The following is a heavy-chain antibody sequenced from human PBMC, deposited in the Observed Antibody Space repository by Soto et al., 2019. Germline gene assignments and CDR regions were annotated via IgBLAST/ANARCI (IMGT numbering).Heavy chain of an antibody. V-gene: IGHV1-18*01. CDR3: AADLPPSRGYRSGWSSFDD. Sequence: ASVKVSFKASGYTFTSYGISWVRQAPGQGLEWMGWISAYNGNTNYAQKLQGRVTMTTDTSTSTAYMELRSLRSDDTAVYYCAADLPPSRGYRSGWSSFDDWGQGTLDTVSS. CDR2: ISAYNGNT. D-gene: IGHD6-19*01. CDR1: GYTFTSYG. J-gene: IGHJ4*02.